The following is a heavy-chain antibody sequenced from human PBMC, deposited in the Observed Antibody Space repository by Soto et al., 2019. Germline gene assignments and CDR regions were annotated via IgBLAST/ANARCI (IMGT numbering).Heavy chain of an antibody. D-gene: IGHD3-10*01. CDR1: GFSLRTSGVG. CDR2: IYWNDEK. J-gene: IGHJ4*02. CDR3: VHQNLAFELYFDY. Sequence: QITLKESGPTLGKPTQTLTLTCTFSGFSLRTSGVGVGWIRQPPGKALEWLALIYWNDEKRFSPSLQSRLTITKDTSRNQVVLTVPNMDPVDTASYFCVHQNLAFELYFDYWGQGTLVTVSS. V-gene: IGHV2-5*01.